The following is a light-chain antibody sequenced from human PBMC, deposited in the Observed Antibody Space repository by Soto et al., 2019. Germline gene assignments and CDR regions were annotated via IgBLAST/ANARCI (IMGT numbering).Light chain of an antibody. J-gene: IGLJ2*01. Sequence: QSALTQPRSVSGSPGQSVTISCTGSSSDVGGYNYVSWYQQHPGKAPKLMIYDVTKRPSGVPDRFSGSKSGNTASLTISGLQAEDEADYHCCSYAGSSSFLVFGGGTKLTVL. CDR3: CSYAGSSSFLV. V-gene: IGLV2-11*01. CDR2: DVT. CDR1: SSDVGGYNY.